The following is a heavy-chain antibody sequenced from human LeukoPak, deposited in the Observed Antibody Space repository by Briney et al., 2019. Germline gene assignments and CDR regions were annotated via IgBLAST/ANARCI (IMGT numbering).Heavy chain of an antibody. D-gene: IGHD6-19*01. CDR3: GRPAPAVAGWGRALDI. CDR2: IYNSGST. J-gene: IGHJ3*02. Sequence: SETLSLTCTVSGASISNSDYYWGWIRQPPGKGLEWIGSIYNSGSTYHNPSLQSRVTISVDTSKNQVSLKLSSVTAADSGVYYCGRPAPAVAGWGRALDIWGHGTMVTVAS. CDR1: GASISNSDYY. V-gene: IGHV4-39*01.